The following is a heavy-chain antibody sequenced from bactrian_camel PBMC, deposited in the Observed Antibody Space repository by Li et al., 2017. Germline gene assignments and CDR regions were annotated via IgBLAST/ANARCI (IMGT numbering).Heavy chain of an antibody. Sequence: QVQLVESGGGSVQAGGSLKLSCTASNCNIRTCAMGWYRQAPGKERELVASVKADGSTTYPGSVKGRFTISQDNDKNTVYLQMDSLKPEDTAIYYCTVELGCHGTYCSPGCSGYNIWGQGTQVTVS. CDR1: NCNIRTCA. CDR3: TVELGCHGTYCSPGCSGYNI. CDR2: VKADGST. V-gene: IGHV3S53*01. J-gene: IGHJ4*01. D-gene: IGHD2*01.